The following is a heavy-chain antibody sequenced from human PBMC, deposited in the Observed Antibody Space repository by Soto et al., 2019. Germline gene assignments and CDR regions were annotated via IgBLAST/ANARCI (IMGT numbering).Heavy chain of an antibody. CDR2: IGVAGDT. CDR1: GFVFSDHD. J-gene: IGHJ4*02. V-gene: IGHV3-13*01. CDR3: VRDRCYGSGSLFEN. D-gene: IGHD3-10*01. Sequence: SLRLSCAASGFVFSDHDMRWVRQVPGKGLEWVSEIGVAGDTYYPDSVKGRFTISRENARKTLYLQMTSLRVGDTATYYCVRDRCYGSGSLFENWGQGTPVTVSS.